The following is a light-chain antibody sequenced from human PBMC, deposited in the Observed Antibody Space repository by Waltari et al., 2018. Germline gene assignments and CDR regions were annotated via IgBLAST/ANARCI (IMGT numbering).Light chain of an antibody. CDR3: QQYNSYPLT. CDR1: QSIDIW. CDR2: KAS. V-gene: IGKV1-5*03. J-gene: IGKJ4*01. Sequence: DIQMTQSPPTLSASVGDRVTIACRASQSIDIWLSWYQQKPGKAPKVLIYKASSLESGGPSRFSGSGSGTEFTLTNSSLQPDDFATYYCQQYNSYPLTFGGGTKVEIK.